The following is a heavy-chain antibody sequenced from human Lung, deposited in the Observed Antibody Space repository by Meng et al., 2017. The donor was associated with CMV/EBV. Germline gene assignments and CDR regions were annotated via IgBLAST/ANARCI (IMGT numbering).Heavy chain of an antibody. J-gene: IGHJ4*02. V-gene: IGHV4-34*01. CDR3: ARVPPVTIIRGRLNYFDY. D-gene: IGHD3-10*01. Sequence: QVKLQQGGAGLLTPSQTLPLTCGVYGGSFSDYYWNWIRQPPGKGLEWIGEIDHSGSTNYNPSLKSRVTISVDTSKNQFSLKLTSVIAADTAVYYCARVPPVTIIRGRLNYFDYWGRGTLVTVSS. CDR1: GGSFSDYY. CDR2: IDHSGST.